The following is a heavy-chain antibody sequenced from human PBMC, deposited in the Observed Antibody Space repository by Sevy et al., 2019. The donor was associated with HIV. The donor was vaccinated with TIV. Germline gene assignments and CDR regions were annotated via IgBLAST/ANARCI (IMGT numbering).Heavy chain of an antibody. D-gene: IGHD1-26*01. CDR2: ISYDGSNK. CDR1: GFTFSSYA. Sequence: GGSLRLSCAASGFTFSSYAMHWVRHAPGKGLEWVAVISYDGSNKYYADSVKGRFTISRDNSKNTLYLQMNSLRAEDTAVYYCASDNDSGSYQGFDYWGQGTLVTVSS. J-gene: IGHJ4*02. CDR3: ASDNDSGSYQGFDY. V-gene: IGHV3-30-3*01.